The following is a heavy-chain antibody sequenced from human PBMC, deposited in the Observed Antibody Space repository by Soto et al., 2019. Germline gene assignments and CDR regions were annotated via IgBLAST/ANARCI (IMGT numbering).Heavy chain of an antibody. CDR3: ARISLGETYYFDY. V-gene: IGHV1-3*01. Sequence: QVQLVQSGAEVKKPGASVKVSCKASGYTFTSYAMHWVRQAPGQRLEWMGWINAGNGNTKYSQKFQGRVTITRDTSASTAYMELSSLRSEDTAVYYCARISLGETYYFDYWGQGTLVTVSS. CDR2: INAGNGNT. CDR1: GYTFTSYA. D-gene: IGHD3-10*01. J-gene: IGHJ4*02.